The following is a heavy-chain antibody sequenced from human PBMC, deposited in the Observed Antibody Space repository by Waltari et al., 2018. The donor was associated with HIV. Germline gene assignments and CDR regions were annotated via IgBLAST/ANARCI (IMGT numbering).Heavy chain of an antibody. CDR2: INHSGST. CDR1: GGSFSGYY. CDR3: ARSRKTRVGFDY. V-gene: IGHV4-34*01. D-gene: IGHD3-16*01. J-gene: IGHJ4*02. Sequence: QVQLQQWGAGLLKPSETLSLTCAVYGGSFSGYYWSWIRQPPGKGLEWIGEINHSGSTNYNPSLKSRVTISVDTSKNQFSLKLSSVTAADTAVYYCARSRKTRVGFDYWGQGTLVTVSS.